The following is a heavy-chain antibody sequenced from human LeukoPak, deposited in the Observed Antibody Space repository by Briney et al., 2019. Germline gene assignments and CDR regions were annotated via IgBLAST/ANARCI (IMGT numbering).Heavy chain of an antibody. CDR1: GGSISSSSYY. D-gene: IGHD3-10*01. CDR3: ARGRERFVDALGAFDI. Sequence: KPSETLSLTCTVSGGSISSSSYYWGWIRQPPGKGLEWIGEINHSGSTNYNPSLKSRVTISVDTSKNQFSLKLSSVTAADTAVYYCARGRERFVDALGAFDIWGQGTMVTVSS. V-gene: IGHV4-39*07. CDR2: INHSGST. J-gene: IGHJ3*02.